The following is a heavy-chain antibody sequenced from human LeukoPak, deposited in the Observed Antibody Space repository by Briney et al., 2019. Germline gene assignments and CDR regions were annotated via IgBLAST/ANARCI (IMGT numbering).Heavy chain of an antibody. CDR1: GFTFSSHL. D-gene: IGHD1-14*01. J-gene: IGHJ4*02. CDR2: MNQDGTET. Sequence: GGSLRLSCAASGFTFSSHLMNWVRQAPGKGLEWVAHMNQDGTETYYADSVKGRFTISRDNAKTSLYLQMNGLRADDTAVYYCARDSYRALEYWGQGALVTVSS. CDR3: ARDSYRALEY. V-gene: IGHV3-7*01.